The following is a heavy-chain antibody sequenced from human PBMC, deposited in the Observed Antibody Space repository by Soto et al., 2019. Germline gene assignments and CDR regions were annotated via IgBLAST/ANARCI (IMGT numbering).Heavy chain of an antibody. D-gene: IGHD6-19*01. CDR2: IIPILGIA. CDR1: GGTFSSYT. Sequence: GASVKVSCKASGGTFSSYTISWVRQAPGQGLEWMGRIIPILGIANYAQKFQGRVTMTRDTSTSTVYMELSSLRSEDTAVYYCARRGIAVAGTGGEIYYYGMDVWGQGTTVTVSS. V-gene: IGHV1-69*02. CDR3: ARRGIAVAGTGGEIYYYGMDV. J-gene: IGHJ6*02.